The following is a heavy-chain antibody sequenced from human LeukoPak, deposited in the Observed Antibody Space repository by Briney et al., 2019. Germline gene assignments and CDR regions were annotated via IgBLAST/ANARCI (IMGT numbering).Heavy chain of an antibody. CDR1: GFTFSDYY. V-gene: IGHV3-11*01. Sequence: GGSLRLSCGASGFTFSDYYMSWFRKAPGKGLEWVSYISSSGSTIYYADSVKGRFTISRDNAKNSLYLQMNSLRAEDTAVYYCARDLPSDYYYYGMDVWGQGTTVTVSS. CDR3: ARDLPSDYYYYGMDV. CDR2: ISSSGSTI. J-gene: IGHJ6*02.